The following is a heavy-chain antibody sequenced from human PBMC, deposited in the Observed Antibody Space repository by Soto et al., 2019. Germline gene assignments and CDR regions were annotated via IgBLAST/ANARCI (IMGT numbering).Heavy chain of an antibody. Sequence: PGGSLRLSCAGSGFTFSDSWMSWVRQAPGKGLEWVARIKSKTDGGTTGYAAPVTGRFTISRDNAKNSLYLQMNSLRAEDTAVYYCARDYGTYGDYFDYWGQGTLVTVSS. CDR1: GFTFSDSW. D-gene: IGHD4-17*01. V-gene: IGHV3-15*01. CDR2: IKSKTDGGTT. J-gene: IGHJ4*02. CDR3: ARDYGTYGDYFDY.